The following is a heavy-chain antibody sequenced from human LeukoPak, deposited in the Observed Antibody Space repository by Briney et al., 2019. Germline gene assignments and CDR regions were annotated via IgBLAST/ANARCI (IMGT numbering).Heavy chain of an antibody. V-gene: IGHV4-30-4*01. Sequence: SETLSLTCTVSGGSISSGDYYWSWIRQPPGKGLEWIGYIYYSGSTYYNPSLKSRVTISVDTSKNQFSLKLSSVTAADTAVYYCARDKGGSQNLFDPWGQGTLVTVSS. D-gene: IGHD1-26*01. CDR2: IYYSGST. CDR3: ARDKGGSQNLFDP. J-gene: IGHJ5*02. CDR1: GGSISSGDYY.